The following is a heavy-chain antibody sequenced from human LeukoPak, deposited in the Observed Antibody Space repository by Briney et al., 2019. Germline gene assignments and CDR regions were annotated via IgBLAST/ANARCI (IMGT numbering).Heavy chain of an antibody. CDR2: IWYDGSNK. CDR3: AILDFGITIFGVDHNAFDI. Sequence: PGRXLRLSCAASGFTFSSYGMHWVRQAPGKGLEWVAVIWYDGSNKYYRDSVKGRFTISRDNSKKTLYLEMSSLRAEDTAVYYCAILDFGITIFGVDHNAFDIWGQGTMVTVSS. D-gene: IGHD3-3*01. V-gene: IGHV3-33*01. J-gene: IGHJ3*02. CDR1: GFTFSSYG.